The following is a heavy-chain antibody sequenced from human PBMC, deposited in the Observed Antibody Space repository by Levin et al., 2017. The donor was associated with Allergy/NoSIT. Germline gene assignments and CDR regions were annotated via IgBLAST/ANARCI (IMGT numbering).Heavy chain of an antibody. D-gene: IGHD3-22*01. Sequence: SETLSLTCAVSGGSISSGGYSWSWIRQPPGKGLEWIGYIYHSGSTYYNPSLKSRVTISVDRSKNQFSLKLSSVTAADTAVYYCARGYIGYDSSGLAFDIWGQGTMVTVSS. CDR1: GGSISSGGYS. J-gene: IGHJ3*02. CDR3: ARGYIGYDSSGLAFDI. CDR2: IYHSGST. V-gene: IGHV4-30-2*01.